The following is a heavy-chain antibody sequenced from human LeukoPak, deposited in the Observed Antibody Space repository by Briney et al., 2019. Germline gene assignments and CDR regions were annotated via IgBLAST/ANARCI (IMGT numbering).Heavy chain of an antibody. J-gene: IGHJ4*02. CDR1: GFTISTYA. CDR3: ARTTYTSPDY. D-gene: IGHD1-14*01. Sequence: GGSLRLSCAASGFTISTYAMHWVRQAPGKGLEFVSGISSNGAGTYYANSVKGRFTISRDISKNTLYLQMGSLRAEDMAVYYCARTTYTSPDYWGQGTLVTISS. V-gene: IGHV3-64*01. CDR2: ISSNGAGT.